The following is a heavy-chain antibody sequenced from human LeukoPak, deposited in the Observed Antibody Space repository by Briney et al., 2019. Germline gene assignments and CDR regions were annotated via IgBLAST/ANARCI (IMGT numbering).Heavy chain of an antibody. D-gene: IGHD2-2*01. CDR2: ISSSGSTI. CDR3: ASTLLCSSTSCSDY. V-gene: IGHV3-11*04. CDR1: GFTFSDYY. Sequence: GGSLRLSCAASGFTFSDYYMSWIRQAPGKGLEWVSYISSSGSTIYYADSVKGRFTISRDNAKNSLYLQMNSLRAEDTAVYYCASTLLCSSTSCSDYWGQGMLVTVSS. J-gene: IGHJ4*02.